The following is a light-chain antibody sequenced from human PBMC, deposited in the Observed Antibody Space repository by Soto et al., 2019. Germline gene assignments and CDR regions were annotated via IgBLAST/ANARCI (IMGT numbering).Light chain of an antibody. CDR2: LNSDGSH. V-gene: IGLV4-69*01. CDR3: QTWGTGIVV. CDR1: SGHISNA. J-gene: IGLJ2*01. Sequence: QLVLTQSPSASASLGASVNLTCTLSSGHISNAIAWHQQQPEKGPRYMMKLNSDGSHSKGDGIPDRFSGSSSGAERYLTISSLQSEDEADYYCQTWGTGIVVFGGGTKLTVL.